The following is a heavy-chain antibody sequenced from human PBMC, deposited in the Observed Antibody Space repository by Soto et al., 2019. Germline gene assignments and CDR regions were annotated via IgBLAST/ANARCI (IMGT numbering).Heavy chain of an antibody. CDR2: TRDKGNRYAT. CDR3: VRENRRDYNYGMDV. Sequence: PGGSLRLSCAASGITLSDHDMDWVRQGPGKGLEWVGRTRDKGNRYATEYAASVKGRFSISRDDSKNSLYLQMNSLKFEDTAVYYCVRENRRDYNYGMDVWGQGTTVTVSS. CDR1: GITLSDHD. J-gene: IGHJ6*02. V-gene: IGHV3-72*01. D-gene: IGHD3-10*01.